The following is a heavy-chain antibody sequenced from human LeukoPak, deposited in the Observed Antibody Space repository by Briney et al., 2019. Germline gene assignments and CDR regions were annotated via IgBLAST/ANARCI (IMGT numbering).Heavy chain of an antibody. CDR2: INPNSGGT. D-gene: IGHD6-13*01. Sequence: ASVKVSCKASGYTFTGYCMHWVRQAPGQGLEWMGWINPNSGGTNYAQKFQGRVTMTRDTSISTAYMELSRLRSDDTAVYYCAGDSSSWYGPWFDPWGQGTLVTVSS. V-gene: IGHV1-2*02. J-gene: IGHJ5*02. CDR1: GYTFTGYC. CDR3: AGDSSSWYGPWFDP.